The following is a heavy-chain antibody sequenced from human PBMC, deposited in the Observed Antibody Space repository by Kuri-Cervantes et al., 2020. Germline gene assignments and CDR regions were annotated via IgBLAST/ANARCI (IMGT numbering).Heavy chain of an antibody. CDR3: ASNYYDSSGYLIDI. Sequence: ESLKISCAVYGGSLSGYYWSWIRQPPGKGLEWIGEINHSGSTNYNPSLKSRVTISVDTSKNQFSLKLSSVTAADTAVYYCASNYYDSSGYLIDIWGQGTMVTVSS. CDR1: GGSLSGYY. CDR2: INHSGST. D-gene: IGHD3-22*01. J-gene: IGHJ3*02. V-gene: IGHV4-34*01.